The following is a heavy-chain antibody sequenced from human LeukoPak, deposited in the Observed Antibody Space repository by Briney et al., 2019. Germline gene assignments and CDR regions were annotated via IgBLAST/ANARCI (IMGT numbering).Heavy chain of an antibody. D-gene: IGHD2-8*01. J-gene: IGHJ4*02. V-gene: IGHV3-23*01. CDR1: GFTFSSYN. CDR2: IAGDSGST. CDR3: AKGSTNARPYYFDY. Sequence: PGGSLRLSCAASGFTFSSYNMNWVRQAPGKGLEWVSAIAGDSGSTYHADSVKGRFTISRDNSKNTLYLQMNSLRAEDTAVYYCAKGSTNARPYYFDYWGQGSLVTVSS.